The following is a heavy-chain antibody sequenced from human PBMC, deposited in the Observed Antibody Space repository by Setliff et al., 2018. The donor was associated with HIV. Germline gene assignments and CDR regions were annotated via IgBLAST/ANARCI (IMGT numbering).Heavy chain of an antibody. CDR1: GGSFSGYS. CDR3: ARGLGGYCSSVSCYEADH. D-gene: IGHD2-2*01. V-gene: IGHV4-34*01. Sequence: KASETLSLTCAVYGGSFSGYSWTWIRQPPGKGLEWIGEIDQRGSTNYNPSLKSRVTTSVDTSKNQFSLRLSSVTAADTAVYYCARGLGGYCSSVSCYEADHWGQGTLVTVSS. J-gene: IGHJ5*02. CDR2: IDQRGST.